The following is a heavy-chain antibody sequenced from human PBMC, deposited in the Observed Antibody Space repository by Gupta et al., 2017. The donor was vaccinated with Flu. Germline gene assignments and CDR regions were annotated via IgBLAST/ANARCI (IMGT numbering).Heavy chain of an antibody. Sequence: QVQLQQWGAGLLKPSETLSLTCAVYGGSFSGYYWSWIRQPPGKGLEWIGEINHSGSTNYNPSLKSRVTISVDTSKNQFSLKLSSVTAADTAVYYCARWSATRLGGPNNWFDPWGQGTLVTVSS. CDR1: GGSFSGYY. D-gene: IGHD2-15*01. J-gene: IGHJ5*02. CDR3: ARWSATRLGGPNNWFDP. V-gene: IGHV4-34*01. CDR2: INHSGST.